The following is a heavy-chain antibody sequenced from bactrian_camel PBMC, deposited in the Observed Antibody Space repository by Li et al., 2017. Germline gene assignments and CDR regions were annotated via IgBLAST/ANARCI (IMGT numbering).Heavy chain of an antibody. V-gene: IGHV3-2*01. CDR2: MYSDGNIG. D-gene: IGHD6*01. CDR1: GFPFSNHY. CDR3: AAIYRDEGCTVAQREWEFAY. Sequence: HVQLVESGGGLVPPGGSLRLSCAGSGFPFSNHYMSWVRHTPGKGLEWVSGMYSDGNIGEYTDSVKDRFTISRDNAGNTLYLEINNVQPEDTAMYRCAAIYRDEGCTVAQREWEFAYWGRGTQVTVS. J-gene: IGHJ6*01.